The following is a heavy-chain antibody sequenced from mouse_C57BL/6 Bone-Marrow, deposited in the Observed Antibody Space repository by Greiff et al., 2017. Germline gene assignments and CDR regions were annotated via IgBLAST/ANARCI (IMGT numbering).Heavy chain of an antibody. D-gene: IGHD1-1*01. V-gene: IGHV5-12*01. J-gene: IGHJ1*03. Sequence: EVKLVESGGGLVQPGGSLKLSCAASGFTFSDYYMYWVRQTPEKRLEWVAYISNGGGSTYYPDTVKGRFTISRDNAKNTLYLQMSRLKSEDTAMYYCARQRGYYDGSSYWYFDVWGTGTTVTVSS. CDR3: ARQRGYYDGSSYWYFDV. CDR2: ISNGGGST. CDR1: GFTFSDYY.